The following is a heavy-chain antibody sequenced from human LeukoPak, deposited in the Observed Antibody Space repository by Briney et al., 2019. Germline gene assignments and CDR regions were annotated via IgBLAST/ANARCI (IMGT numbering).Heavy chain of an antibody. J-gene: IGHJ3*02. D-gene: IGHD2-15*01. CDR3: ARDQYCSGGSCYSASSLYAFDI. CDR2: IHSNPKTI. CDR1: GFTFRDYQ. Sequence: PGGSLRLSCEASGFTFRDYQMSWIRQAPGKGLEWISYIHSNPKTIYYADSAKGRFTISRDNAKNSLYLQMNSLRVDDTAVYYCARDQYCSGGSCYSASSLYAFDIWGQGTMVTVSS. V-gene: IGHV3-11*01.